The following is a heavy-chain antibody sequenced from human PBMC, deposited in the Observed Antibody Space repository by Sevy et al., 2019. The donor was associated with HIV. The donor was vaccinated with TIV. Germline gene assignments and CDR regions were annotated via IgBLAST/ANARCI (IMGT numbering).Heavy chain of an antibody. CDR3: VKEVSEYSYSVY. CDR2: ISGSAHRT. V-gene: IGHV3-23*01. CDR1: GFTFSNYA. Sequence: GGSLRLSCAASGFTFSNYAMSWVRQTPGKGLEWVSAISGSAHRTYYTDSVKGRFTISRDNSKNMLFLQMNSLRAEDTAVYYCVKEVSEYSYSVYWGQGTLVTVSS. J-gene: IGHJ4*02. D-gene: IGHD5-18*01.